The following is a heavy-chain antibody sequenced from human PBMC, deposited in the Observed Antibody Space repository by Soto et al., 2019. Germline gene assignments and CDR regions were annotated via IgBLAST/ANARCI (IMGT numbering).Heavy chain of an antibody. J-gene: IGHJ4*02. CDR2: ISSSTSHT. V-gene: IGHV3-11*05. CDR3: ARGRGAAADYFDF. CDR1: GFTFSDYY. D-gene: IGHD6-13*01. Sequence: QVQVVESGGGLVKPGGSLRLSCAVSGFTFSDYYMTWIRQAPGKGLEWVSYISSSTSHTNYADSVKGRFTISRDNAKNSLFLQMNSLRAEDTAVYYCARGRGAAADYFDFWGQGTLVTVSS.